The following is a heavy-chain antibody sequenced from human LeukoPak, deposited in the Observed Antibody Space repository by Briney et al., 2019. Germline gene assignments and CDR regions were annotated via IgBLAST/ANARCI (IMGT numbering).Heavy chain of an antibody. Sequence: GSLKVSRKASGYTLTSDGISWGRHGPGQGHWWRGWISAYNGNTNYAQKLQGRVTMTTDTSTSTAYMELRSLRSDDTAVYYCARAYYDSSAPDYWGQGTLVTVSS. V-gene: IGHV1-18*01. J-gene: IGHJ4*02. CDR3: ARAYYDSSAPDY. CDR2: ISAYNGNT. D-gene: IGHD3-22*01. CDR1: GYTLTSDG.